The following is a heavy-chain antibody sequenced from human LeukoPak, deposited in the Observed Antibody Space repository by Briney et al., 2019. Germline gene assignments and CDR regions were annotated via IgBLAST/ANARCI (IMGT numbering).Heavy chain of an antibody. J-gene: IGHJ4*02. CDR1: GGTFSSYA. V-gene: IGHV1-69*06. CDR2: IIPIFGTA. D-gene: IGHD5-18*01. CDR3: ARVDTAMVTFDY. Sequence: ASVKVSCKASGGTFSSYAISWVRQAPGQGLEWMGGIIPIFGTANYAQKFQSRVTITADKSTSTAYMEPSSLRSEDTAVYYCARVDTAMVTFDYWGQGTLVTVSS.